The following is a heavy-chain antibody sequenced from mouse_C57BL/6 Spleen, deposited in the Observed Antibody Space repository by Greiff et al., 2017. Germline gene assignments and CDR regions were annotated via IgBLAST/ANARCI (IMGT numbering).Heavy chain of an antibody. D-gene: IGHD2-3*01. Sequence: EVKLVESEGGLVQPGSSMKLSCTASGFTFSDYYMAWVRQVPEKGLEWVANINYDGSSTYYLDSLKSRFIISRDNAKNILYLQMSSLKSEDTATYYCARGGDGYPAWFAYWGQGTLVTVSA. V-gene: IGHV5-16*01. J-gene: IGHJ3*01. CDR2: INYDGSST. CDR1: GFTFSDYY. CDR3: ARGGDGYPAWFAY.